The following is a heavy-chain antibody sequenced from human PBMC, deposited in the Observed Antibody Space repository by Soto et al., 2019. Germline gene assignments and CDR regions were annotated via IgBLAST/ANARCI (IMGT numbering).Heavy chain of an antibody. D-gene: IGHD6-19*01. Sequence: PGGSLRLSCAASGFTFSSYAMSWVRQAPGKGLEWVSTISGSGGSTYYADSVQGRFTISRDNSKNTLYLQMNSLRAEDTAVYYCAKDTSSGWYYDYYYSGMDVWGQGTTVTVSS. CDR3: AKDTSSGWYYDYYYSGMDV. J-gene: IGHJ6*02. CDR2: ISGSGGST. V-gene: IGHV3-23*01. CDR1: GFTFSSYA.